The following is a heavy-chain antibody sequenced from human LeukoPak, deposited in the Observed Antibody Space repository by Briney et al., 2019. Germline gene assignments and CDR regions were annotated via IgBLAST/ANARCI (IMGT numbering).Heavy chain of an antibody. CDR1: GGSIGTYY. Sequence: SETLSLTCTVSGGSIGTYYWNWIRQPPGKGLEWIGYIWHSGRTNYNASLRSRVTISLDMSKNQFSLNLSSATAADTAYYYCVRAVGVSTFDYWGQGTLVTVSS. CDR3: VRAVGVSTFDY. J-gene: IGHJ4*02. V-gene: IGHV4-59*01. D-gene: IGHD5/OR15-5a*01. CDR2: IWHSGRT.